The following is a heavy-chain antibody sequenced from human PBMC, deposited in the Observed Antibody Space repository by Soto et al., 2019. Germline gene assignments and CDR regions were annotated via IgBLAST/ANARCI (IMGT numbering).Heavy chain of an antibody. CDR2: TYYRSKWYN. D-gene: IGHD6-6*01. Sequence: PSQTLSLNCAISGDSVSSNSSAWNWIRQSPSRGLEWLGRTYYRSKWYNDYAVSVKSRITINPDTSKNQFSLQLNSVTPEDTAVYYCARTSIAARRGSLSLWGQGTMVTVS. CDR3: ARTSIAARRGSLSL. V-gene: IGHV6-1*01. CDR1: GDSVSSNSSA. J-gene: IGHJ3*01.